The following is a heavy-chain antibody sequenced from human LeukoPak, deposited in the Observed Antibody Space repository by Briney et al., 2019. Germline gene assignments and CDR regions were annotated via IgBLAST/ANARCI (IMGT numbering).Heavy chain of an antibody. J-gene: IGHJ5*02. Sequence: SETLSLTCAVYGGSFSGYYWSWIRQPPGKGLEWIGEINHSGSTNYNPSLKSRVTISVDTSKNQFSLKLSSVTAADTAVYYCARGITDVLLWFGELLNPNWFDPWGQGTLVTVSS. CDR1: GGSFSGYY. D-gene: IGHD3-10*01. V-gene: IGHV4-34*01. CDR3: ARGITDVLLWFGELLNPNWFDP. CDR2: INHSGST.